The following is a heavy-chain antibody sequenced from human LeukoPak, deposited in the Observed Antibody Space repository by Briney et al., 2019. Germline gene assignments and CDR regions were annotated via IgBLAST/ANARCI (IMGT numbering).Heavy chain of an antibody. CDR3: ARSRAFNSGAFDP. D-gene: IGHD1-26*01. V-gene: IGHV4-61*01. CDR1: GASVSSASY. Sequence: SETLSLTCTVSGASVSSASYWTWIRQPPGKGVEWIAHIYNGVNTNYNPSLKSRVTISVDTSKNQFSLRLNSVTAADTAVYYCARSRAFNSGAFDPWGQGSLATVSS. J-gene: IGHJ5*02. CDR2: IYNGVNT.